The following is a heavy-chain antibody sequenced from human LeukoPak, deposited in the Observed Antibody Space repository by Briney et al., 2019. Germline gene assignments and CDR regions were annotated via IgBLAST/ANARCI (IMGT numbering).Heavy chain of an antibody. J-gene: IGHJ1*01. V-gene: IGHV3-30*18. D-gene: IGHD6-13*01. CDR3: AKGENGIAAAELQH. CDR2: ISYDGSNK. Sequence: PGGSLRLSCAASGFTFSSYGMHWVRQAPGKGLEWVAVISYDGSNKYYADSVEGRFTISRDNSKNTLYLQMNSLRAEDTAVYYCAKGENGIAAAELQHWGQGTLVTVSS. CDR1: GFTFSSYG.